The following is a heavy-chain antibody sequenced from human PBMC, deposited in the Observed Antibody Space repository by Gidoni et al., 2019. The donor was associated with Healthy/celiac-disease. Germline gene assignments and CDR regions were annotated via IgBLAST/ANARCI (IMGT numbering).Heavy chain of an antibody. V-gene: IGHV1-69*06. CDR1: GGTFSSYA. CDR2: FIPIFGTA. CDR3: ARGVAGTLHAFDI. D-gene: IGHD6-19*01. Sequence: QVQLVQSGAEVKKPGSSVTVSCKASGGTFSSYAISWVRQAPGQGLEWMGGFIPIFGTANYEQKFQGRVTITADKSTSTAYMELSSLRSEDTAVYYCARGVAGTLHAFDIWGQGTMVTVSS. J-gene: IGHJ3*02.